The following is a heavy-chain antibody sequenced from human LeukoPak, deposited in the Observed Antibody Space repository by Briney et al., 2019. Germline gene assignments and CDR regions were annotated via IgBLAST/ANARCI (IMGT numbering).Heavy chain of an antibody. CDR3: ARVQVVPAATAYYYYGMDV. CDR2: ISTYNGNT. J-gene: IGHJ6*02. D-gene: IGHD2-2*01. CDR1: GYTFTKYG. Sequence: WASVKVSCKASGYTFTKYGITWVRQAPGQGLEWMGWISTYNGNTNYAQKLQGRVTMTTDTSTSTAYMELRSLRSEDTAVYYCARVQVVPAATAYYYYGMDVWGQGTTVTVSS. V-gene: IGHV1-18*01.